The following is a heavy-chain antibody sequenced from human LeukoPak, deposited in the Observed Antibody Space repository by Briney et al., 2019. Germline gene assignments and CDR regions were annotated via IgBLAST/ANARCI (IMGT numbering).Heavy chain of an antibody. J-gene: IGHJ4*02. V-gene: IGHV3-48*04. Sequence: GGSLRLSCAASGFTFSNYGMNWVSQAPGKGLEWVSYISSTSSNIAYADSVEGRFTISRDNVKNSLYLQINSLRVEDTSVYYCARGGAARPDYWGQGTLVTVSS. D-gene: IGHD6-6*01. CDR1: GFTFSNYG. CDR3: ARGGAARPDY. CDR2: ISSTSSNI.